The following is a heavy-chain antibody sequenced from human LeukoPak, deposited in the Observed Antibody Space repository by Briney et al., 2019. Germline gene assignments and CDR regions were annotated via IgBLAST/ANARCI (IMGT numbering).Heavy chain of an antibody. Sequence: ASVKVSCKASGYTFTGYYINWVRQAPGQGLEWMGRINPNSGGTNYAQKFQGRVTMTRDTSINTAYMELSRLRSDDTAVYYCARDVSYYDSGYYYDYWGQGPLVTVSS. CDR3: ARDVSYYDSGYYYDY. CDR2: INPNSGGT. D-gene: IGHD3-22*01. CDR1: GYTFTGYY. J-gene: IGHJ4*02. V-gene: IGHV1-2*06.